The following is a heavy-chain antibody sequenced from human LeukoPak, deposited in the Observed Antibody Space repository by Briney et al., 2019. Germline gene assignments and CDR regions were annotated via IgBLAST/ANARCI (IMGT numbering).Heavy chain of an antibody. CDR2: ISGSGGIT. D-gene: IGHD6-13*01. CDR3: AKDAAAVGGPTTD. V-gene: IGHV3-23*01. CDR1: GFTFSSYT. Sequence: GGSLRLSCAASGFTFSSYTMSWVRQAPGKGKEWVSLISGSGGITYYADSVKGRFTISRDNSKNTLYLQMDSLRAEDTAVYYCAKDAAAVGGPTTDWGQGTLVTVSS. J-gene: IGHJ4*02.